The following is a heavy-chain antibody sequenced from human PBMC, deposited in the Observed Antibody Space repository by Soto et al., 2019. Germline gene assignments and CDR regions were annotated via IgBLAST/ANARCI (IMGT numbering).Heavy chain of an antibody. CDR1: GGSISSYY. V-gene: IGHV4-59*01. J-gene: IGHJ4*02. CDR3: ARGPVGYGSFDY. Sequence: SETLSLTCTVSGGSISSYYWSWIRQPPGKGLEWIGYIYYSGSTNYNPSLKSRVTISVDTSKNQFSLKLSSVTAADTAVYYCARGPVGYGSFDYWGQGALVTVSS. CDR2: IYYSGST. D-gene: IGHD1-26*01.